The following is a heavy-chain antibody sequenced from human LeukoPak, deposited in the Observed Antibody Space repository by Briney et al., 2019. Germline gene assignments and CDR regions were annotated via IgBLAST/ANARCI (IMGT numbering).Heavy chain of an antibody. Sequence: GRSLRLSCAASGFTFSSYAMHWVRQAPGKGLEWVSAISPSGDIKYYIDSVKGRFTVSRDNSKNTVYLQINSLRDEDTAVYYCAKDDAWIQFNDWGQGTLVTVSS. V-gene: IGHV3-23*01. D-gene: IGHD5-24*01. CDR2: ISPSGDIK. CDR3: AKDDAWIQFND. CDR1: GFTFSSYA. J-gene: IGHJ4*02.